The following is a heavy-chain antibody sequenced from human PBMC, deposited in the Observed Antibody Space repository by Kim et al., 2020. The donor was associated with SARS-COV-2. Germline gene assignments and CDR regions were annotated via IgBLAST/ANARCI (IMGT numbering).Heavy chain of an antibody. D-gene: IGHD3-22*01. CDR3: ARAGGYTMIIVG. J-gene: IGHJ4*02. V-gene: IGHV3-53*01. Sequence: YYPDSVTGRFTISRDNSKNTVYLQMNRLRAEDTAVYYCARAGGYTMIIVGWGQGTLVTVSS.